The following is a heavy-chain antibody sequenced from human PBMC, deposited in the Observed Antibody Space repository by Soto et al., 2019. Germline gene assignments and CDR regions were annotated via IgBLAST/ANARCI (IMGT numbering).Heavy chain of an antibody. D-gene: IGHD1-26*01. V-gene: IGHV1-8*01. Sequence: QVQLVQSGAEVKKSRASVKVSCKASGYAFTSSDINWVRQATGQGLEWMGWMNPNTGNIGYTQRFQGRVSMTRNISITTAYMELSGLKSDDTAVYYCARGRIVGAAFDYWGQGTLVTVSS. CDR3: ARGRIVGAAFDY. CDR1: GYAFTSSD. J-gene: IGHJ4*02. CDR2: MNPNTGNI.